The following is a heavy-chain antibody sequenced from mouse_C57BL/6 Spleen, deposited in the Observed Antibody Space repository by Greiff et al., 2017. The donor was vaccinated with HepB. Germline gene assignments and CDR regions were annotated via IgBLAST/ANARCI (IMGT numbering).Heavy chain of an antibody. D-gene: IGHD2-2*01. V-gene: IGHV1-22*01. CDR3: AREGVCYGYQAWFAY. CDR2: INPNNGGT. CDR1: GYTFTDYN. Sequence: EVQLQQSGPELVKPGASVKMSCKASGYTFTDYNMHWVKQSHGKSLEWIGYINPNNGGTSYNQKFKGKATLTVNKSSSTAYMELRSLTSEDSAVYYCAREGVCYGYQAWFAYWGQGTLVTVSA. J-gene: IGHJ3*01.